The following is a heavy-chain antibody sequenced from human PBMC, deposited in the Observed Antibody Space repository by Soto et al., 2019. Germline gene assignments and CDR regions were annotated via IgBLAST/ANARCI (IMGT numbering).Heavy chain of an antibody. Sequence: QVQLVQSGAEMKKPGSSVKVSCQSSGGTFNTYAMNWVRQAPGQGPEWMGDISPMFGAANYAPKFQGRVTITAAESTGTSYMQLSSLTSEDTALYFCAREVQVHTPAFVYWGQGTLFTVS. CDR3: AREVQVHTPAFVY. CDR1: GGTFNTYA. V-gene: IGHV1-69*19. D-gene: IGHD3-10*01. CDR2: ISPMFGAA. J-gene: IGHJ4*02.